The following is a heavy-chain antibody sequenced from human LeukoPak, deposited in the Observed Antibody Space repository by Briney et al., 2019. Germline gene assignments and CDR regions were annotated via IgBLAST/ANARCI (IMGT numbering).Heavy chain of an antibody. CDR1: GYTFTSYA. D-gene: IGHD3-3*01. Sequence: EASVKVSCKASGYTFTSYAMNWVRQAPGQGLEWMGWINTNTGNPTYAQGFTGRFVFSLDTSVSTAYLQISSLKAEDTAVYYCARGARQVLRFLEWLPPDPWGQGTLVTVSS. CDR2: INTNTGNP. V-gene: IGHV7-4-1*02. J-gene: IGHJ5*02. CDR3: ARGARQVLRFLEWLPPDP.